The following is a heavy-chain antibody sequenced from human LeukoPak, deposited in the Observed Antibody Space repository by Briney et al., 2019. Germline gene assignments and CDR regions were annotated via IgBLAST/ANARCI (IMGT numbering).Heavy chain of an antibody. CDR3: ARDLGGRAYSSSWYGGGDFDY. CDR2: INPNSGGT. J-gene: IGHJ4*02. V-gene: IGHV1-2*02. Sequence: GASVKVSCKASGYTFTGYYMHWVRQAPGQGLEWMGWINPNSGGTNYAQKFQGRVTMTRDTSISTAYMELSRLRSDDTAVYYCARDLGGRAYSSSWYGGGDFDYWGQGTLVTVSS. CDR1: GYTFTGYY. D-gene: IGHD6-13*01.